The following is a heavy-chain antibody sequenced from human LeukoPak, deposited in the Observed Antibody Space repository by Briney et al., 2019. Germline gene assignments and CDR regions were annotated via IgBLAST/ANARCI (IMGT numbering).Heavy chain of an antibody. V-gene: IGHV4-59*02. CDR3: ARDYYDSSGYRYYYYMDV. CDR1: GGSVSGYY. CDR2: IYYTGST. D-gene: IGHD3-22*01. J-gene: IGHJ6*03. Sequence: SETLSPTCTVSGGSVSGYYWSWIRQSPGKGLEWIGYIYYTGSTSYNPSLRSRVTMSADTSKNQFSLKLSSVTAADTAVYYCARDYYDSSGYRYYYYMDVWGKGTTVTVSS.